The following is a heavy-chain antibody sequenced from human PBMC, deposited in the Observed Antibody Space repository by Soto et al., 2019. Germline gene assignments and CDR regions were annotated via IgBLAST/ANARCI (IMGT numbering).Heavy chain of an antibody. CDR3: ARAYGDYVFDY. CDR1: GGSISSYY. CDR2: IYYSGST. J-gene: IGHJ4*02. Sequence: TSETLSLTCTVSGGSISSYYWSWIRQPPGKGLEWIGYIYYSGSTNYNPSLKSRVTISVDTSKNQFSLKLSSVTAADTAVYYCARAYGDYVFDYWGQGTLVTVSS. D-gene: IGHD4-17*01. V-gene: IGHV4-59*01.